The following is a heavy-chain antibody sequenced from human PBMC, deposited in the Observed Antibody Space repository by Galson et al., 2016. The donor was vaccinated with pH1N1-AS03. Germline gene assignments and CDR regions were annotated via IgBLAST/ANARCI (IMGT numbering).Heavy chain of an antibody. D-gene: IGHD1-26*01. CDR2: IRQDGSEK. J-gene: IGHJ5*02. CDR1: GFSFSASW. Sequence: SLRLACAASGFSFSASWMSWVRQAPGKGLEWVANIRQDGSEKYYADSVKGRFTISRDNSKNTLYLQMNSLRAEDTALYYCAKDPASGEVWDILGALNWFDPWSQGTLVTVSS. CDR3: AKDPASGEVWDILGALNWFDP. V-gene: IGHV3-7*01.